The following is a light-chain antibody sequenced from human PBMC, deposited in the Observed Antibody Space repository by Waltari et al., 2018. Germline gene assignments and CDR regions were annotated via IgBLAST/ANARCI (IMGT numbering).Light chain of an antibody. CDR1: ALAKKY. CDR3: LSADSSGKHPKVV. CDR2: KDS. J-gene: IGLJ3*02. V-gene: IGLV3-16*01. Sequence: SYELTQPPSVSVSLGQMARITCSGEALAKKYAYWYQQKPGQFPVLVIYKDSERPSGIPERLSGSSSGTIVTLTISGVQAEDEADYYCLSADSSGKHPKVVFGGGTKLTVL.